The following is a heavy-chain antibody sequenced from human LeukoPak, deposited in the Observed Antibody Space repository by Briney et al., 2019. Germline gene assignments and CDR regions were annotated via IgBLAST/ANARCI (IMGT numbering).Heavy chain of an antibody. CDR3: ARDLVPSQTRRDGYNFDY. D-gene: IGHD5-24*01. CDR2: INPSGGST. CDR1: GYTFTSYY. J-gene: IGHJ4*02. V-gene: IGHV1-46*01. Sequence: ASATVSCKASGYTFTSYYMHWVRQAPGQGLEWMGIINPSGGSTSYAQKFQGRVTMTRDTSTSTVYMELSSLRSEDTAVYYCARDLVPSQTRRDGYNFDYWGQGTLVTVSS.